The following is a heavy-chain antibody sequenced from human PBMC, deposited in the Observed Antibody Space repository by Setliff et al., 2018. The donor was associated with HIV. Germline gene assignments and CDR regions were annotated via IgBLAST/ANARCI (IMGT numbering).Heavy chain of an antibody. CDR3: ARHAGSRGYYPRPFDY. CDR1: GGSIDSFSYY. V-gene: IGHV4-39*01. CDR2: IYHSGST. Sequence: SETLSLTCAVSGGSIDSFSYYWGWIRQTPGKELEWIGNIYHSGSTNYNPSLKRRAAISVDRSKRHFFLKLRSVTAADTAVYYCARHAGSRGYYPRPFDYWGQGTLVTVSS. D-gene: IGHD3-22*01. J-gene: IGHJ4*02.